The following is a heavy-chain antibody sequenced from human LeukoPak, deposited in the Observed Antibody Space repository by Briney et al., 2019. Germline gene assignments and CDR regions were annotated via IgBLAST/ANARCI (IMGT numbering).Heavy chain of an antibody. D-gene: IGHD2-2*02. CDR1: GFTFSSYD. CDR2: IGTAGDT. V-gene: IGHV3-13*01. J-gene: IGHJ5*02. CDR3: ARAGCSRNSCSTSDFWFDP. Sequence: PGGSLRLSCAASGFTFSSYDMHWVRQATGKGLEWVSAIGTAGDTYYPGSVKGRFTISRENAKNSLYLQMNNLRAWDTAVYFCARAGCSRNSCSTSDFWFDPWGQGTLVTVSS.